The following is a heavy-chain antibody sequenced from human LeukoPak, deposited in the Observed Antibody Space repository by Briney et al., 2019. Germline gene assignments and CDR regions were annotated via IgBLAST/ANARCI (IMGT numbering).Heavy chain of an antibody. CDR1: GFTFSNYW. CDR2: IKQDGGGK. J-gene: IGHJ4*02. CDR3: ARDHRYCGGDCYSGAFDY. Sequence: GGSLRLSCAASGFTFSNYWMNWLRQAPGQGLEWVASIKQDGGGKYYVDSVKGRFTISRDNAKSSLYLQMNSLRPEDTAVYYCARDHRYCGGDCYSGAFDYWGQGTLVTVSS. D-gene: IGHD2-21*02. V-gene: IGHV3-7*01.